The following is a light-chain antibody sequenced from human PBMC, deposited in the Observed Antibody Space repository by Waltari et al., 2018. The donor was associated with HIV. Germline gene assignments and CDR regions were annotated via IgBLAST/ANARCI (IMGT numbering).Light chain of an antibody. CDR2: DVS. V-gene: IGLV2-11*01. Sequence: QSALTQPRSVSGSPGQAVTISCTGTSSDVGGYNYVSWYQPHPGKAPKLIISDVSQRPSGVPDRFSGSKSANTASLTISGLQAEDEADYYCCSYAGSYTYVLFGGGTQLTVL. CDR3: CSYAGSYTYVL. CDR1: SSDVGGYNY. J-gene: IGLJ2*01.